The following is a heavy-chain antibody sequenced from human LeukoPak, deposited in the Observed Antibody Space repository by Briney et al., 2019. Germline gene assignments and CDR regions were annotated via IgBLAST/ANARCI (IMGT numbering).Heavy chain of an antibody. D-gene: IGHD5-18*01. CDR3: ARKGYSYGGFDY. J-gene: IGHJ4*02. V-gene: IGHV3-7*01. CDR1: GFTFSTYW. Sequence: GGSLRLSCAASGFTFSTYWMSWVRQAPGKGLEWVANIKRDGSEKYYVGSVKGRFTISRDNAENSLYLQMNSLRAEDAAVYYCARKGYSYGGFDYWGQGTLVNVSS. CDR2: IKRDGSEK.